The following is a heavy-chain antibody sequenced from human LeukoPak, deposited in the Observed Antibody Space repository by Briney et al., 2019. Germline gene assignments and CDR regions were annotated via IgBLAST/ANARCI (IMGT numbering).Heavy chain of an antibody. J-gene: IGHJ5*02. V-gene: IGHV1-46*01. CDR2: INPSGGST. Sequence: ASVKVSCKASGYTFTSYYMHWVRQAPGQGLEWMGIINPSGGSTSYAQKFQGRVTMTRDTSTSTVYMELSSLRSEDTAVYYCARDGDRSSGYYPMWFDPWGQGTLVTVSS. D-gene: IGHD3-22*01. CDR3: ARDGDRSSGYYPMWFDP. CDR1: GYTFTSYY.